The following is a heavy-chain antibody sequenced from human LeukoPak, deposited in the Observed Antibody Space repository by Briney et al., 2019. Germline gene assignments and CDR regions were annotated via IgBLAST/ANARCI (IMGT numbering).Heavy chain of an antibody. V-gene: IGHV3-7*01. Sequence: GGSLRLSCAASGFTFSTYWMNWYRQAPGKGLEWVGNINQDASEINYVDSVRGRFTISRDNAKNALHLQMNSLRAEDTAVYYCATDRDNSDWQKRFDSWGQGTLVTVSS. D-gene: IGHD2-21*02. CDR3: ATDRDNSDWQKRFDS. CDR2: INQDASEI. CDR1: GFTFSTYW. J-gene: IGHJ4*02.